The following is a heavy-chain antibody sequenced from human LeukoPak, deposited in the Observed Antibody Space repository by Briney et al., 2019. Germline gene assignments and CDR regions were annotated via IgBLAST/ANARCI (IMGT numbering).Heavy chain of an antibody. CDR3: AKDSGSYFDY. Sequence: GGSLRLSCAASGFTFSSYAMSWVRQAPGKGLEWVSAISDSGGSTYYADSVKGRFTISRDNSKNTLYLQMSSLRAEDTAVYYCAKDSGSYFDYWGQGTLVTVSS. CDR1: GFTFSSYA. J-gene: IGHJ4*02. CDR2: ISDSGGST. D-gene: IGHD1-26*01. V-gene: IGHV3-23*01.